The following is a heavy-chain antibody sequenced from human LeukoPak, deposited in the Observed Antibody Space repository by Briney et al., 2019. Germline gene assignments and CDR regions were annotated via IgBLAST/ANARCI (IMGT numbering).Heavy chain of an antibody. J-gene: IGHJ4*02. CDR2: IYTSGST. V-gene: IGHV4-61*02. CDR3: ARDLGAANYYGSGSGEI. D-gene: IGHD3-10*01. CDR1: GGSISSGSYY. Sequence: SETLSLTCTVSGGSISSGSYYWSWIRQPAGKGLEWIGRIYTSGSTNYNPSLKSRVTISVDTSKNQFSLKLSSVTAADTAVYYCARDLGAANYYGSGSGEIWGQGTLVTVSS.